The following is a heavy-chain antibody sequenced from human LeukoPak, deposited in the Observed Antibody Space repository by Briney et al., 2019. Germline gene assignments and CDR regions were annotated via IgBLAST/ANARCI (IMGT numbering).Heavy chain of an antibody. V-gene: IGHV1-3*01. CDR2: INAGNGNT. Sequence: GASVKVSCKASGYTFTSYAMHWVRQAPGQRLEWMGWINAGNGNTKYSQKFQGRVTITRDTSASTAYMEPSSLRSEDTAVYYCARGGDDYGDSYYFDYWGQGTLVTVSS. D-gene: IGHD4-17*01. CDR1: GYTFTSYA. CDR3: ARGGDDYGDSYYFDY. J-gene: IGHJ4*02.